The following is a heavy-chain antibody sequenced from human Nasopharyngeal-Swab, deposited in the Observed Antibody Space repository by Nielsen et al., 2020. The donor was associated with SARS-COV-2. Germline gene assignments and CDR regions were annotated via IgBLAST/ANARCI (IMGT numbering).Heavy chain of an antibody. CDR2: ISYDGSNK. Sequence: GESLKISCEASGFTLSSYGMHWVRQAPGKGLEWVAVISYDGSNKYYADSVKGRFTISRDNSKNTLYLQMNSLRAEDTAVYYCALAVYDYIDYWGQGTLVTVSS. CDR1: GFTLSSYG. V-gene: IGHV3-30*03. D-gene: IGHD5/OR15-5a*01. CDR3: ALAVYDYIDY. J-gene: IGHJ4*02.